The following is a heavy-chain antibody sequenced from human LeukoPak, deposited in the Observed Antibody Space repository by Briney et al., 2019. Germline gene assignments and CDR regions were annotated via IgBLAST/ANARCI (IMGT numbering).Heavy chain of an antibody. CDR3: ARGAGRDGYNYWPS. CDR2: IYHSGST. CDR1: GYSISSGYY. V-gene: IGHV4-38-2*02. D-gene: IGHD5-24*01. J-gene: IGHJ4*02. Sequence: PSETLSLTCTVSGYSISSGYYWGWIRQPPGKGLEWIGSIYHSGSTYYNPSLKSRVTISVDTSKNQFSLKLSSVTAADTAVYYCARGAGRDGYNYWPSWGQGTLVTVSS.